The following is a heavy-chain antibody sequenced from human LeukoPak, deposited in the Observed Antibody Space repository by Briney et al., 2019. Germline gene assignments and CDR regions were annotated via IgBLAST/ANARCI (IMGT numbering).Heavy chain of an antibody. CDR2: ISWNSASV. D-gene: IGHD6-13*01. CDR1: GFTFDDYG. CDR3: AKDYGYSSSWYDY. J-gene: IGHJ4*02. V-gene: IGHV3-9*01. Sequence: PGRSLRLSCEASGFTFDDYGMHWVRRAPGKGLEWVSTISWNSASVGYVDSVKGRFTISRDNAKKTLYLQMSSLRPEDTALYYCAKDYGYSSSWYDYWGQGTLVTVSS.